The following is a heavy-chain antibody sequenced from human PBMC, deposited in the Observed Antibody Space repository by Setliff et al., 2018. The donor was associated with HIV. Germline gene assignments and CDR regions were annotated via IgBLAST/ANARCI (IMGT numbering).Heavy chain of an antibody. Sequence: PGESLKISCKGSGYIFTTYWIGWVRQMPGKGLEWMGIVYPGDSDTNYSPSSQGHVTISADKSISTAYLQWSSLKASDTAMYYCARGFYGDYYFDYWGQGTLVTVSS. CDR3: ARGFYGDYYFDY. D-gene: IGHD4-17*01. CDR1: GYIFTTYW. J-gene: IGHJ4*02. V-gene: IGHV5-51*01. CDR2: VYPGDSDT.